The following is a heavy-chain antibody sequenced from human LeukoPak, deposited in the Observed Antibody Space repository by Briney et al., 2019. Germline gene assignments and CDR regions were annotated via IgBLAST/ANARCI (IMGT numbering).Heavy chain of an antibody. V-gene: IGHV3-7*01. D-gene: IGHD6-25*01. CDR2: IKEDGSET. J-gene: IGHJ6*02. CDR3: ARVSGVYYYNYGMDV. CDR1: GFTVSSHW. Sequence: GGSLRLSCTGSGFTVSSHWMSWVRQAPGRGLEWVANIKEDGSETYYLDSVKGRFTISRDNAKNSLYLQMNSLRAEDTAVYYCARVSGVYYYNYGMDVWGQGTTVTVSS.